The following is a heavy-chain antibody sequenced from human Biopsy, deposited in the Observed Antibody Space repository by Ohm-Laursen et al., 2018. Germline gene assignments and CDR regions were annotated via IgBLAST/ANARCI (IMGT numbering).Heavy chain of an antibody. CDR2: ISHTGYT. CDR3: ARVEAGTYDALDI. Sequence: SGTLSLTCSVSGASIKSFYWSWIRQSPGKGLQWIAFISHTGYTSYNPSLKSRVTFSVDMSKSQFSLKLYSVTAADTAVYYCARVEAGTYDALDIWGQGTLVAVSA. D-gene: IGHD1-26*01. V-gene: IGHV4-59*01. J-gene: IGHJ3*02. CDR1: GASIKSFY.